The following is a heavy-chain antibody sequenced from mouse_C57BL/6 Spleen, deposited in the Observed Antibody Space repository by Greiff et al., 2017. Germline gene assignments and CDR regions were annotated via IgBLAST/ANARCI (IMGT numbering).Heavy chain of an antibody. V-gene: IGHV1-81*01. CDR1: GYTFTSYG. D-gene: IGHD1-1*01. CDR3: ARSPIYYYGSSYVDFDY. Sequence: LVESGAELARPGASVKLSCKASGYTFTSYGISWVKQRTGQGLEWIGEIYPRSGNTYYNEKFKGKATLTADKSSSTAYMELRSLTSEDSAVYFCARSPIYYYGSSYVDFDYWGQGTTLTVSS. CDR2: IYPRSGNT. J-gene: IGHJ2*01.